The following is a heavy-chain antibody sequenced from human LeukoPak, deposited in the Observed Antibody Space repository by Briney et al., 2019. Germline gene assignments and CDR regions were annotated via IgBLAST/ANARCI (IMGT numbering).Heavy chain of an antibody. CDR2: IYTSGST. J-gene: IGHJ4*02. V-gene: IGHV4-4*07. D-gene: IGHD6-19*01. CDR3: ARDPDSSGWYDY. CDR1: GGSITSYY. Sequence: SETLSLSCTVSGGSITSYYWSWIRQPAGKGLEWIGRIYTSGSTNYNPSLKSRVTMSVDTSKNQFSLKLSSVTAADTAVYYCARDPDSSGWYDYWGQGTLVTVSS.